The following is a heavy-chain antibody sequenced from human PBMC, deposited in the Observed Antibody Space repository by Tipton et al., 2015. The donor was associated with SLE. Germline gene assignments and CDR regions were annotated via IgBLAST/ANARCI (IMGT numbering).Heavy chain of an antibody. D-gene: IGHD2-21*02. J-gene: IGHJ4*02. Sequence: GSLRLSCAASGFSFSLYSMNWVRQAPGKGLEWVSAISSSGDDIYYADSVKGRFTISRDNPKNSLYLQLNSLRDEDTAVYYCVRGGGDPIYLEDFDYWGQGTLITVSS. V-gene: IGHV3-21*01. CDR3: VRGGGDPIYLEDFDY. CDR1: GFSFSLYS. CDR2: ISSSGDDI.